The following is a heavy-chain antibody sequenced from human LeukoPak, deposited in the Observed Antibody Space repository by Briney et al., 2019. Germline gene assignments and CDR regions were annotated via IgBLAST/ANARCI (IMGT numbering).Heavy chain of an antibody. J-gene: IGHJ6*03. CDR2: IYYSGST. CDR1: GGSISSYC. V-gene: IGHV4-59*01. CDR3: ARSADYYYYMDV. Sequence: SETLSLTCTVSGGSISSYCWSWIRQPPGKGLEWIGYIYYSGSTNYNPSLKSRVTISVDTSKNQFSLKLSSVTAADTAVYYCARSADYYYYMDVWGKGTTVTVSS.